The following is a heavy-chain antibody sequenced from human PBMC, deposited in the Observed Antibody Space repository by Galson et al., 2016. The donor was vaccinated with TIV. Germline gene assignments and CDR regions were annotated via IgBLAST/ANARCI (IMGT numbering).Heavy chain of an antibody. J-gene: IGHJ4*02. CDR1: GYTFSNFA. CDR3: ARYSSTSSRRFDC. CDR2: MSAYSGAS. V-gene: IGHV1-18*01. Sequence: SVKVSCKASGYTFSNFAITWVRQAPGQGLEWMGYMSAYSGASNYAQEFQGRVTITTDTSTSTAYMELRNLRFDDTAVYYCARYSSTSSRRFDCWGQGTLVTVSA. D-gene: IGHD6-6*01.